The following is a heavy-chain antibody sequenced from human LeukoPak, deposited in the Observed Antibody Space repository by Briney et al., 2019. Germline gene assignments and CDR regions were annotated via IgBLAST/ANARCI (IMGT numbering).Heavy chain of an antibody. CDR3: AKGVAVAERSYFLDY. CDR1: GFTFSSYA. D-gene: IGHD6-19*01. J-gene: IGHJ4*02. V-gene: IGHV3-23*01. CDR2: ISGSGGST. Sequence: PGGSLSLSCAASGFTFSSYAMTWVRQAPGKGLEWVSAISGSGGSTYYADSVKGRFTISRDNSKNTLYLQVNSLRAEDTAVYYCAKGVAVAERSYFLDYWGQGTLVTVSS.